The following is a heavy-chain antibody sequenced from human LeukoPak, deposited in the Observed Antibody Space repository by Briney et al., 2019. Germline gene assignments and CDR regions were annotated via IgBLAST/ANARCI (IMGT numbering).Heavy chain of an antibody. J-gene: IGHJ6*02. Sequence: ASVKVSCKASGGTFSSYAISWVRQAPGQGLEWMGWISAYNGNTNYAQKLQGRVTMTTDTSTSTAYMELRSLRSDDTAVYYCARDIGAAAGIYYYYYGMDVWGQGTTVTVSS. V-gene: IGHV1-18*01. CDR2: ISAYNGNT. CDR1: GGTFSSYA. D-gene: IGHD6-13*01. CDR3: ARDIGAAAGIYYYYYGMDV.